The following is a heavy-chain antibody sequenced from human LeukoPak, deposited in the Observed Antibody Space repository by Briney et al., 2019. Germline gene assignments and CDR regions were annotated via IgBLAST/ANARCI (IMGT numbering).Heavy chain of an antibody. D-gene: IGHD5-18*01. CDR1: GFTFSSYE. CDR3: AKSTAMVRWGSFEI. J-gene: IGHJ3*02. Sequence: GGSLRLSCAASGFTFSSYEMNWVRQAPGKGLEWVSYISSSGSTIYYADSVKGRFTIPRDNSKNSLYLQMDSLGTEDTALYYCAKSTAMVRWGSFEIWGQGTMVTVSS. CDR2: ISSSGSTI. V-gene: IGHV3-48*03.